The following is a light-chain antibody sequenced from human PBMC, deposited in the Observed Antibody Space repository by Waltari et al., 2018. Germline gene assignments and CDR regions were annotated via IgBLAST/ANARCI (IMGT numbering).Light chain of an antibody. CDR3: QHRSGWPPWT. CDR2: DAS. CDR1: QSVSSY. Sequence: EIVLTQSPATLSLSPGERATLSCRASQSVSSYLAWYQQKPGQAPRLLIYDASSRATGIPARFSGSGSGTDFTLTISSLEPEDFAVYYCQHRSGWPPWTFGQGTKVEVK. J-gene: IGKJ1*01. V-gene: IGKV3-11*01.